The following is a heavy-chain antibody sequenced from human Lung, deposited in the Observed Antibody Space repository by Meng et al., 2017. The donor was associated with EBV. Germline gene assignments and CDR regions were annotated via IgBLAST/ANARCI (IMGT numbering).Heavy chain of an antibody. V-gene: IGHV3-30-3*01. J-gene: IGHJ4*02. Sequence: QMQLVESGGGVVQPGRSLRLSCAASGFPFSSYAMEWVRQAPGKGLEWVALIPYDGRNKFYADSVKGRFTISRDNSKNTLYLQMNSLRPEDAALYYCARVGGYSGYDIDYWGQGTLVTVPQ. CDR1: GFPFSSYA. D-gene: IGHD5-12*01. CDR3: ARVGGYSGYDIDY. CDR2: IPYDGRNK.